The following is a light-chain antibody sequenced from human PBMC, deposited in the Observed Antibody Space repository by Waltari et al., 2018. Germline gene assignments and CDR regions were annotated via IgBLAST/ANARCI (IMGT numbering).Light chain of an antibody. CDR2: DVT. CDR1: SSDVGGYNY. CDR3: CSYGGSSWV. Sequence: QSALTQPRSVSGSPGQSVTISCTGTSSDVGGYNYVSWYQHLPGKAPKLIIYDVTKWPSGVPDRFFGSKAGNTASLTISGLLGEDEADYYCCSYGGSSWVFGGGTKLTVL. V-gene: IGLV2-11*01. J-gene: IGLJ3*02.